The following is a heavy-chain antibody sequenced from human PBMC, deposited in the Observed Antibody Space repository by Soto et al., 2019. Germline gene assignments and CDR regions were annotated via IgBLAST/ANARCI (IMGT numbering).Heavy chain of an antibody. J-gene: IGHJ5*02. V-gene: IGHV1-8*01. CDR1: GYSFSDYD. CDR3: ARENRYNWNDEGWFDP. CDR2: MNPNSGNT. D-gene: IGHD1-20*01. Sequence: QVQLVQSGAEVKKPGASVKVSCKASGYSFSDYDINWVRQATGQGPEWMGWMNPNSGNTGYAQKFQGRVTITRNTSINTAYRELSSLGSEDTAVYYCARENRYNWNDEGWFDPWGQGTLVTVSS.